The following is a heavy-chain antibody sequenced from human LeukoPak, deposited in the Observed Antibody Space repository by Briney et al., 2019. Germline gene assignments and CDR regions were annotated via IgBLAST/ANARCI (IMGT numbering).Heavy chain of an antibody. CDR2: VYYSGGT. Sequence: SETLSLTCTVSGGSISPYYWLWIQQPPGKGLEWIGYVYYSGGTNYNPSLKSRVTMSVDTSKNQLSLKLTSVTAADTAVYYCARRAAAVGTFYMDVWGKGTTVTVSS. J-gene: IGHJ6*03. CDR1: GGSISPYY. D-gene: IGHD6-13*01. CDR3: ARRAAAVGTFYMDV. V-gene: IGHV4-59*01.